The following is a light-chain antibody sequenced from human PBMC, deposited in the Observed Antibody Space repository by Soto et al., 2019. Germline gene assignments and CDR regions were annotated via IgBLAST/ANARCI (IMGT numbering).Light chain of an antibody. V-gene: IGLV2-8*01. J-gene: IGLJ6*01. Sequence: QSALTQPPSASGSPGQSVTISCTGTSSDIGGYNYVSWFQQYPGRAPRLLIYEVSKRHAGVHARFSGSKSGNTASLTVSGLLAADEADYYCSSYGALAIYVFGSGTKLAVL. CDR2: EVS. CDR1: SSDIGGYNY. CDR3: SSYGALAIYV.